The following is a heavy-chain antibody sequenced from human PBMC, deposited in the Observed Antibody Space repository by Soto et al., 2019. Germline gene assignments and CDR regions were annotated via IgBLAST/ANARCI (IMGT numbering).Heavy chain of an antibody. Sequence: SETLCLTCTVSGGSISSYYWSWIRQPPGKGLEWIGYIYYSGSTNYNPSLKSRVTISVDTSKNQFSLKLSSVTAADTAVYYCAREGSGSYYSSYYYYYGMDVWGQGTTVTVSS. CDR2: IYYSGST. CDR3: AREGSGSYYSSYYYYYGMDV. CDR1: GGSISSYY. J-gene: IGHJ6*02. D-gene: IGHD1-26*01. V-gene: IGHV4-59*01.